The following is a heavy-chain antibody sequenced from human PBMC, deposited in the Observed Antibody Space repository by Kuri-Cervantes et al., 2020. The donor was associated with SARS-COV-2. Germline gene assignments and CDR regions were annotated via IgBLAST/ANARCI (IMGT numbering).Heavy chain of an antibody. CDR1: GLTFSGHW. CDR3: VRDGDHWNFDY. Sequence: GGSLRLSCAASGLTFSGHWIHWVRQAPGKGLVWVSRINPDGSYTNNADSVRGRFTLSRDNAKNMLFLQMNSLRAEDTAVYYCVRDGDHWNFDYWGQGTLVTVYS. V-gene: IGHV3-74*01. D-gene: IGHD1-1*01. J-gene: IGHJ4*02. CDR2: INPDGSYT.